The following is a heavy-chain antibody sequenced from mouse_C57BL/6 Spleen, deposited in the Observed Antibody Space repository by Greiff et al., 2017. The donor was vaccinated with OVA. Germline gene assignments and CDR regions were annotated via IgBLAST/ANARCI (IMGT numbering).Heavy chain of an antibody. CDR3: ARGHYGSSYVDY. CDR2: IEPSDSYT. V-gene: IGHV1-69*01. D-gene: IGHD1-1*01. CDR1: GYTFTSYW. J-gene: IGHJ2*01. Sequence: QVQLQQPGAELVMPGASVKLSCKASGYTFTSYWMHWVKQRPGQGLEWIGEIEPSDSYTNYNQKFKGKSTLTVDKSSSTAYMQLSSLTSEDSAVYYCARGHYGSSYVDYWGQGTTLTVSS.